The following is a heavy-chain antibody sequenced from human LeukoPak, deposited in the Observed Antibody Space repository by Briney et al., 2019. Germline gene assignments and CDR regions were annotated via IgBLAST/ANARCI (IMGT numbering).Heavy chain of an antibody. CDR2: IHHSGSA. CDR3: ARVDAWGPDV. D-gene: IGHD3-16*01. Sequence: SETLSLTCTVSGGSISSGAYYWSWIRQHPGTGLEWIGYIHHSGSAHYNPSLKSRVTISVDTSKDEFSLKLSSVTAADTAVYYCARVDAWGPDVWGQGTTVIVSS. J-gene: IGHJ6*02. V-gene: IGHV4-31*03. CDR1: GGSISSGAYY.